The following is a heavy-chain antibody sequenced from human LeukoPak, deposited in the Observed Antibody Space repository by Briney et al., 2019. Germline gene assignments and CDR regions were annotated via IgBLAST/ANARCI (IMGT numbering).Heavy chain of an antibody. V-gene: IGHV4-61*02. D-gene: IGHD5-12*01. J-gene: IGHJ3*02. CDR1: GASIMSGRFH. CDR2: INLSGNI. Sequence: SETLSLTCNVSGASIMSGRFHLSWIRQPAGKGLQWIGRINLSGNIDYNPSLWGRLTLSLDTSNNQFSLKLTSMTAADTAMYYCARLRLPATLGAFDIWGQGTMVTVSS. CDR3: ARLRLPATLGAFDI.